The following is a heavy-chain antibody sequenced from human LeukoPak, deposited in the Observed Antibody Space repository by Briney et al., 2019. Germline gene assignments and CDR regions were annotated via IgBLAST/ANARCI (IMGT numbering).Heavy chain of an antibody. CDR2: IYYSGST. J-gene: IGHJ4*02. Sequence: SETLSLTCTVSGGSISSSSYYWGWIRQPPGKGLEWIGSIYYSGSTYYNPSLKSRVTISVDTSKNQFSLKLSSVTAADTAVYYRARDKWELRRFDYGGQGTLVTVSS. V-gene: IGHV4-39*07. CDR1: GGSISSSSYY. D-gene: IGHD1-26*01. CDR3: ARDKWELRRFDY.